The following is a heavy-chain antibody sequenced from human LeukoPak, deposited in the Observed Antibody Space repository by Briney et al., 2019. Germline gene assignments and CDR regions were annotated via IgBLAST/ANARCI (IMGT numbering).Heavy chain of an antibody. CDR1: TFTFSHYG. D-gene: IGHD5-12*01. J-gene: IGHJ4*02. CDR2: ISYDGSNK. Sequence: LGGSLRLSCAASTFTFSHYGMDWVRQAPGKGLEWVAVISYDGSNKYYADSVKGRFTISRDNSKNTLYLQMNSLRAEDTAVYYCAKDQAIDSGYDFNFDYWGQGTLVTVSS. V-gene: IGHV3-30*18. CDR3: AKDQAIDSGYDFNFDY.